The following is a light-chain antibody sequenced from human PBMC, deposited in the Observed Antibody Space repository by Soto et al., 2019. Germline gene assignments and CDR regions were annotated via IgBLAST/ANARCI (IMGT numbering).Light chain of an antibody. V-gene: IGLV4-69*01. CDR3: QTWGSGIVV. CDR1: SGHSNYA. CDR2: LNSDGSH. J-gene: IGLJ2*01. Sequence: QSVLTQSPSASASLGASVTLTCTLSSGHSNYAIAWHQQQSEKGPRYLMKLNSDGSHSKGDGIPDRFSGSSSGAERYLTISSRQSEDEADYYCQTWGSGIVVFGGGTKLTVL.